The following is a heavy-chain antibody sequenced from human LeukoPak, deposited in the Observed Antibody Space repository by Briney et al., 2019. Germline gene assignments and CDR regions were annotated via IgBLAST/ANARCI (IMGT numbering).Heavy chain of an antibody. D-gene: IGHD3-10*01. CDR1: GGSISSYY. CDR3: ANATMGFDP. CDR2: IYYSGST. V-gene: IGHV4-59*01. Sequence: SETLSPTCTVAGGSISSYYWSWIRQPPGKGLEWIGYIYYSGSTNYNPSLKSRVTISVDTSKNQFSLKLSSVTAADTAVYYCANATMGFDPWGQGTLVTVSS. J-gene: IGHJ5*02.